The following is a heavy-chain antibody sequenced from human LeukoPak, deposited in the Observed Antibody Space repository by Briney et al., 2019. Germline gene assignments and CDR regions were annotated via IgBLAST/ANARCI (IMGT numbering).Heavy chain of an antibody. Sequence: GGSLRLSCAASGFTFNDFAMHWVRQTPGKGLEWVSGISWNSGSIGYADSVKGRFTISRDNSKNTLYLQMSSLRAEDAAIYYCAKDSRGNYVAWLDPWGQGTLVSVSS. CDR1: GFTFNDFA. CDR2: ISWNSGSI. J-gene: IGHJ5*02. D-gene: IGHD4-11*01. CDR3: AKDSRGNYVAWLDP. V-gene: IGHV3-9*01.